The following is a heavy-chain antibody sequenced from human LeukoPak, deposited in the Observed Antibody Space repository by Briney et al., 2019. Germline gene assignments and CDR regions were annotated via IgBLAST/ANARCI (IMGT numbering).Heavy chain of an antibody. Sequence: PGGSLRLSCAASGFTFSDYYMSWIRQAPGKGLEWVSYISSGGSTIYYADSVKGRFTISRDNAKNSLYLQMNSLRAEDTAVYYCARVLPMITFGGVIGKGQYYFDYWGQGTLVTVSS. CDR3: ARVLPMITFGGVIGKGQYYFDY. V-gene: IGHV3-11*01. CDR2: ISSGGSTI. CDR1: GFTFSDYY. J-gene: IGHJ4*02. D-gene: IGHD3-16*02.